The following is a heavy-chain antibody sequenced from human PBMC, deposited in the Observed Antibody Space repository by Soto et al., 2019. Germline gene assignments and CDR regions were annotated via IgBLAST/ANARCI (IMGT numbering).Heavy chain of an antibody. CDR1: GYTFTTYA. V-gene: IGHV1-3*04. CDR3: AKALGVPAPTYYYYYMDV. CDR2: INTGDGNG. J-gene: IGHJ6*03. D-gene: IGHD2-2*01. Sequence: ASVKVSCKASGYTFTTYAMHWVRQAPGQSLEWMGWINTGDGNGKYSQKFQGRVTFTRDISATTVYMELSSLRPEDTAVYFCAKALGVPAPTYYYYYMDVWGKGTTVTVSS.